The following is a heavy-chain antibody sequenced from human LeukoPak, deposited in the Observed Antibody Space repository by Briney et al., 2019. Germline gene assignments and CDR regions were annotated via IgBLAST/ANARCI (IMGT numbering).Heavy chain of an antibody. J-gene: IGHJ6*03. D-gene: IGHD3-10*01. CDR1: RFTVSSNY. V-gene: IGHV3-23*01. CDR2: LSDRGGNT. Sequence: GGSLRLSCAPSRFTVSSNYMSWVRQAPGKGLEWVSALSDRGGNTFYADSVKGRFTLSRDNSENTLYLQKNRLRPEHTSLYFCAKGGAVSSKSITMIRGTRRYYYYMDVWGKGTTVTISS. CDR3: AKGGAVSSKSITMIRGTRRYYYYMDV.